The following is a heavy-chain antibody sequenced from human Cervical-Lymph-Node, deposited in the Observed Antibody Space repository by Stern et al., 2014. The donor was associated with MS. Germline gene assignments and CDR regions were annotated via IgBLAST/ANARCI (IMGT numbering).Heavy chain of an antibody. V-gene: IGHV4-31*03. CDR2: IFYSGSD. D-gene: IGHD3-22*01. CDR1: GGSIHSGDYY. CDR3: ARVSSGYYGSTSYYA. Sequence: QLQLQESGPGLVRPSQTLSLTCTVSGGSIHSGDYYWSWIRQHPGKGLEWIGYIFYSGSDYYNSSLMRRVTISVDTSKNQFSLRLSAVTAADTAMYYCARVSSGYYGSTSYYAWGQGTLVTVSS. J-gene: IGHJ4*02.